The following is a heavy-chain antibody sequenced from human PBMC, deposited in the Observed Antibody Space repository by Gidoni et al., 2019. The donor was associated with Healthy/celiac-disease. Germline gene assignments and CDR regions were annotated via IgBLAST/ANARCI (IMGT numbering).Heavy chain of an antibody. J-gene: IGHJ6*02. V-gene: IGHV3-30-3*01. D-gene: IGHD5-18*01. Sequence: QVQLVESGGVVVQPGRSLRLSCAASGFTLSSYAMHWVRQAPGKGLEWGAVISYDGSNKTYADSVKVRFTISRDNSKNTLYLQMNSLRAEDTAVYYWARDEHTAMVTYYYYGMDVWGQGTTVTVSS. CDR3: ARDEHTAMVTYYYYGMDV. CDR1: GFTLSSYA. CDR2: ISYDGSNK.